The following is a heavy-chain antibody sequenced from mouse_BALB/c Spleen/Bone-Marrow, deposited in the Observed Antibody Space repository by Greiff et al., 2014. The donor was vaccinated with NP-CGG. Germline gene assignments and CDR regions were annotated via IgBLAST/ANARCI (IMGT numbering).Heavy chain of an antibody. Sequence: VKLQESGAELVKPGASVKMSCKASGYTFTSYWMHWVKQRPGQGLEWIGTIDPSDSYTSYNQKFKGRATLTVDTSSSTAYMQLSSLTSEDSAVYYCTMDDYDGGYYFDYWGQGTTPTVSS. J-gene: IGHJ2*01. D-gene: IGHD2-4*01. CDR3: TMDDYDGGYYFDY. V-gene: IGHV1S127*01. CDR2: IDPSDSYT. CDR1: GYTFTSYW.